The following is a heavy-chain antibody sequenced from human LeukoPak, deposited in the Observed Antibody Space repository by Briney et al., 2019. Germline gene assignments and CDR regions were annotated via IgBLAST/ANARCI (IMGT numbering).Heavy chain of an antibody. V-gene: IGHV3-48*01. CDR3: ARNPYSGNYGAYYYYYMDV. CDR1: GFTFDDYA. Sequence: PGRSLRLSCAASGFTFDDYAMHWVRQAPGKGLEWVSYITYSSSTIYYADSVKGRFTISRDNAKNSLYLQMNSLRVEDTAEYYCARNPYSGNYGAYYYYYMDVWGKGTTVTVSS. D-gene: IGHD1-26*01. J-gene: IGHJ6*03. CDR2: ITYSSSTI.